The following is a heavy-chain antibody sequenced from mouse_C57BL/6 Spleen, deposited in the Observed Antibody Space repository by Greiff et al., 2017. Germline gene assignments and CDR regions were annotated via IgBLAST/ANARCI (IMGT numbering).Heavy chain of an antibody. V-gene: IGHV1-64*01. D-gene: IGHD1-1*01. CDR1: GYTFTSYW. CDR2: IHPSSGST. CDR3: ARNYGCSDQDYAMDY. Sequence: QVHVQQPGAELVKPGASVKLSCKASGYTFTSYWMPWVKQRPGQGLEWIGMIHPSSGSTNYNEKFKSKATLTADKSSSTAYMQLSSLTSEDSAVYYCARNYGCSDQDYAMDYWGQGTSVTVSS. J-gene: IGHJ4*01.